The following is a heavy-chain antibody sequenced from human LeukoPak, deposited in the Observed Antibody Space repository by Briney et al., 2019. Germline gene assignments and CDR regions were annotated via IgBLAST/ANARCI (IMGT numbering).Heavy chain of an antibody. J-gene: IGHJ6*02. CDR1: GGSSSSGNYF. D-gene: IGHD2-2*01. V-gene: IGHV4-61*01. CDR3: ARHYCSSTSCSPYYYYYGMDV. Sequence: SETLSLTCTVSGGSSSSGNYFWNWIRQPPGKGLEWIGYIYYSGSTNYNPSLKSRVTISVDTSKNQFSLKLSSVTAADTAVYYCARHYCSSTSCSPYYYYYGMDVWGQGTTVTVSS. CDR2: IYYSGST.